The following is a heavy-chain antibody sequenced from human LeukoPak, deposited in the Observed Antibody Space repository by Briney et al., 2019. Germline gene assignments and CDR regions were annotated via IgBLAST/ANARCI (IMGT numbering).Heavy chain of an antibody. CDR2: IYYSGST. CDR3: ARSHYYDSSGSHNNWFDP. Sequence: SETLSLTCTVSGGSISSSNYYWGWIRQPPGKGLEWIGTIYYSGSTYYNPSLKSRVTISVDTSKNQFSLKLSSVTAADTAVYYCARSHYYDSSGSHNNWFDPWGQGTLVTVSS. D-gene: IGHD3-22*01. V-gene: IGHV4-39*07. CDR1: GGSISSSNYY. J-gene: IGHJ5*02.